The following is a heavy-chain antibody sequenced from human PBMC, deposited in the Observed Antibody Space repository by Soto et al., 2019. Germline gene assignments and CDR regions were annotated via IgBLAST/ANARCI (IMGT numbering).Heavy chain of an antibody. CDR2: IVVGSGNT. CDR1: GFTFSSSG. D-gene: IGHD1-1*01. CDR3: AADLAPTAPYNWFEP. J-gene: IGHJ5*02. Sequence: QIQLVQFGPEVKKPGTPVKVSCKASGFTFSSSGIHWVRQARGQRLEWIGWIVVGSGNTNYAQKFQERVTITRDVSKNTAYMELTPRRSEDTAVYYCAADLAPTAPYNWFEPWGQGTLFTVSS. V-gene: IGHV1-58*02.